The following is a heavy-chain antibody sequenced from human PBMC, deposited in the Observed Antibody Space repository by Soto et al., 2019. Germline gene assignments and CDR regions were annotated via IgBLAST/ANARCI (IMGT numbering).Heavy chain of an antibody. CDR3: AKDRYDILTGQSNWFDP. CDR1: GFTFSDFG. D-gene: IGHD3-9*01. V-gene: IGHV3-33*06. Sequence: LRLSCAASGFTFSDFGMHWVRQAPGKGLEWVALIWYNGNNKYYADSVKGRFTISRDNSKNTLYLQMNSLRAEDTAVYYCAKDRYDILTGQSNWFDPWGQGTLVTVSS. J-gene: IGHJ5*02. CDR2: IWYNGNNK.